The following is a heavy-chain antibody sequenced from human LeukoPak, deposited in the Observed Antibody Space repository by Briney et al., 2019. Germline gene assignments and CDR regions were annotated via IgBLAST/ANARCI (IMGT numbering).Heavy chain of an antibody. Sequence: PGGSLRLSCAASGFTVSSNYMSWVRQGPGKGLEWVSVIFSGGNTYYADSVKGRFTISRDNSKNTLYLQMNSLRAEDTAVYYCAREGTYNSAWNDASDVWGQGTMVTVSS. J-gene: IGHJ3*01. D-gene: IGHD6-19*01. CDR1: GFTVSSNY. CDR3: AREGTYNSAWNDASDV. CDR2: IFSGGNT. V-gene: IGHV3-53*01.